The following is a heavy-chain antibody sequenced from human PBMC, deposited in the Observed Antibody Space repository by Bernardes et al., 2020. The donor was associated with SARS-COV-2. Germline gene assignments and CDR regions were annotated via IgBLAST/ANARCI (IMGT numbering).Heavy chain of an antibody. D-gene: IGHD3-10*01. J-gene: IGHJ3*02. Sequence: GSLRLSCAASGFTFSSYWMHWVRQAPGKGLVWVSRINSDGSSTSYADSVKGRFTISRDNAKNTLYLQMNSLRAEDTAVYYCARDQDGYYGSGSDAFDIWGQGTMVT. CDR2: INSDGSST. CDR3: ARDQDGYYGSGSDAFDI. V-gene: IGHV3-74*01. CDR1: GFTFSSYW.